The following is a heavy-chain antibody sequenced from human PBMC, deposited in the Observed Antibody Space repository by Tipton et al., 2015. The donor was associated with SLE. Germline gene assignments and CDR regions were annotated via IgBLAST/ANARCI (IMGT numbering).Heavy chain of an antibody. CDR2: ISSSSRYI. D-gene: IGHD3-22*01. V-gene: IGHV3-21*01. CDR1: GFIFSDYS. CDR3: ARDLLRMTTFNYFYGMDV. Sequence: SLRLSCAASGFIFSDYSMNWVRQAPGKGLEWVSSISSSSRYIYHAESLKGRFTISRDNAKNSLYLQMDSLRAEDTAVYYCARDLLRMTTFNYFYGMDVWGQGTTVTVSS. J-gene: IGHJ6*02.